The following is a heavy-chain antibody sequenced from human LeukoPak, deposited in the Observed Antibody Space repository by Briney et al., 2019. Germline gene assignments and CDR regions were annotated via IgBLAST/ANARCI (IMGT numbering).Heavy chain of an antibody. CDR3: ARGGSGSTFDY. CDR1: GFTFSSHA. CDR2: ISYDGSNK. D-gene: IGHD3-10*01. V-gene: IGHV3-30*04. J-gene: IGHJ4*02. Sequence: PGGSLRLSCAASGFTFSSHAMHWVRQAPGRGLEWVAVISYDGSNKKYADSVKGRFTISRDNSKNTLYLQMNSLRAGDTAVYYCARGGSGSTFDYWGQGTLVTVSS.